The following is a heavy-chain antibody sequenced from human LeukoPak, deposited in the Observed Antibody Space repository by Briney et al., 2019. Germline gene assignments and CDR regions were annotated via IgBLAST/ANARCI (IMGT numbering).Heavy chain of an antibody. Sequence: PSETLSLTCAVYGGSFSGYYWSWIRQPPGKGLEWIGEINHSGSTNYNPSLKSRVTISVDTSKNQFSLKLSSVTAADTAVYYCARPGEGYCSSTSCYAWYHFDYWGQGTLVTVSS. D-gene: IGHD2-2*01. CDR1: GGSFSGYY. V-gene: IGHV4-34*01. CDR3: ARPGEGYCSSTSCYAWYHFDY. CDR2: INHSGST. J-gene: IGHJ4*02.